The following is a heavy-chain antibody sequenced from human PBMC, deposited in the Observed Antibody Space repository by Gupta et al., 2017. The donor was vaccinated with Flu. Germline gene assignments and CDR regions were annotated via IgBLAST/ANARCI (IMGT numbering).Heavy chain of an antibody. Sequence: EVQLMQSGEEVKKPGESLRISCKTSGYSFTAYWVGWVRQMPGKGLEWIGLIHPGDLDTRYDPSFLGQVTISVDRSLSTAYLEWDSLKASDTAMYYCARRPPYDSSGQQGAFDIWGQGTEVIVSA. V-gene: IGHV5-51*03. CDR1: GYSFTAYW. J-gene: IGHJ3*02. D-gene: IGHD3-22*01. CDR3: ARRPPYDSSGQQGAFDI. CDR2: IHPGDLDT.